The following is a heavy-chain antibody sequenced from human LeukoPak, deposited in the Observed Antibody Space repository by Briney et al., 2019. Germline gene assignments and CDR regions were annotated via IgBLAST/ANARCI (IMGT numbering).Heavy chain of an antibody. CDR1: GYTFTGYY. V-gene: IGHV1-2*02. Sequence: ASVKVSCKASGYTFTGYYMHWVRQAPGQGLEWMGWINPNSGGTNYAQKFQGRATMTRDTSISTAYMELSRLRSDDTAVYYCARGYDSSGYYQTPFDYWGQGTLVTVSS. CDR2: INPNSGGT. J-gene: IGHJ4*02. CDR3: ARGYDSSGYYQTPFDY. D-gene: IGHD3-22*01.